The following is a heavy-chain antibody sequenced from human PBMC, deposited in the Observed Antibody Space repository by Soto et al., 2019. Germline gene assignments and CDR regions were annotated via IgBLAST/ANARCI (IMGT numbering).Heavy chain of an antibody. Sequence: QVQLVRSGGEVKKPGASVKVSCKASRDTFTIYGISWVRQAPGQRLEWMGWISPNNGNTKYTENLQGRVTMTGDTDTSTAYMELRSLRSDDTAVYYCARGGAVASAIDFWGQGTLVTVSS. J-gene: IGHJ4*02. CDR1: RDTFTIYG. V-gene: IGHV1-18*01. CDR3: ARGGAVASAIDF. CDR2: ISPNNGNT. D-gene: IGHD6-19*01.